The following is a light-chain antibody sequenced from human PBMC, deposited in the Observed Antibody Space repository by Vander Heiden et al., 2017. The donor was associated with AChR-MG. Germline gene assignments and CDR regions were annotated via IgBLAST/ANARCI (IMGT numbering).Light chain of an antibody. Sequence: SSELTQDPAVSVALGPPVRITCQGDSLRSYYASWYRQKPGQAPVLVFYGKNNRPSGIPDRFSGSNSENTASLTITGAQAEDEADYYCNSRDTSGNHHVFGPGTKVTVL. CDR2: GKN. CDR3: NSRDTSGNHHV. J-gene: IGLJ1*01. CDR1: SLRSYY. V-gene: IGLV3-19*01.